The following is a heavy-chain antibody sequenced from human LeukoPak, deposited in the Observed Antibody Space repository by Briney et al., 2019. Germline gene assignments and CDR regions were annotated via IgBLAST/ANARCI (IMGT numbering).Heavy chain of an antibody. D-gene: IGHD3-9*01. J-gene: IGHJ2*01. CDR1: GYTLPSYG. V-gene: IGHV1-18*01. CDR2: ISAYNGNT. CDR3: ARGLRYFDWLWYFDL. Sequence: GASVTVSFKPSGYTLPSYGISWLRQPPGQGLEWMGSISAYNGNTNYAQKLQGRVTMTTDTSTSTAYMELRSLRSDDTAVYYCARGLRYFDWLWYFDLWGRGTLVTVSS.